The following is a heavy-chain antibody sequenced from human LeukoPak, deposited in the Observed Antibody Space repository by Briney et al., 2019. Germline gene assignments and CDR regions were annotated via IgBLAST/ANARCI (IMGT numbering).Heavy chain of an antibody. CDR3: AREGSGKYNWFDP. CDR2: ISSSGSTI. Sequence: GGSLRLSCAASGFTFSSYEMNWVRQAPGKGLEWVSYISSSGSTIYYADSVKGRFTISRDNAKNSLYLQMNSLRAEDTAVYYCAREGSGKYNWFDPWGQGTLVTVSS. D-gene: IGHD3-10*01. V-gene: IGHV3-48*03. J-gene: IGHJ5*02. CDR1: GFTFSSYE.